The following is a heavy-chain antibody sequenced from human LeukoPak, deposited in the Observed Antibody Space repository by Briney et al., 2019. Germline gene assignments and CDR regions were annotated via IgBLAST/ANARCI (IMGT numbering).Heavy chain of an antibody. Sequence: SETLSLTCALSGASFNSNYWTWIRQPPGKGLEWIGYIYTSGSTNYNPSLKSRVTISVDTSKNQFSLKLSSVTAADTAVYYCARVVGATGYYYYYMDVWGKGTTVTVSS. V-gene: IGHV4-4*09. J-gene: IGHJ6*03. CDR3: ARVVGATGYYYYYMDV. D-gene: IGHD1-26*01. CDR2: IYTSGST. CDR1: GASFNSNY.